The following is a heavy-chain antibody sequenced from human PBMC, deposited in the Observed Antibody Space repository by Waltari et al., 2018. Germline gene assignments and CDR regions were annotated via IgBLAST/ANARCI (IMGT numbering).Heavy chain of an antibody. Sequence: QVQLQQWGAGLLKPSETLSLTCAVYGGSFSGYYWSWIRQPPGKGLEWIGEINHSGSTNYNPSLKSRVTRSVDTSKNQFSLKLSSVTAADTAVYYCARATSYAYSSSWYYYYYGMDVWGQGTTVTVSS. V-gene: IGHV4-34*01. J-gene: IGHJ6*02. CDR3: ARATSYAYSSSWYYYYYGMDV. D-gene: IGHD6-13*01. CDR1: GGSFSGYY. CDR2: INHSGST.